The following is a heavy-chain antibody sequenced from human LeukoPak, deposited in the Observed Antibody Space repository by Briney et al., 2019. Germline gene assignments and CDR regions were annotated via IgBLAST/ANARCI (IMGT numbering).Heavy chain of an antibody. Sequence: LPGGSLRLSCAASGFTFSSYAMSWVRQAPGKGLEWVSAISGSGGSTYYADSVKGRFAISRDNSKNTLYLQMNSLRAEDTAVYYCAEPEGGYYDIRPDWGQGTLVTVSS. CDR2: ISGSGGST. V-gene: IGHV3-23*01. D-gene: IGHD3-22*01. CDR3: AEPEGGYYDIRPD. CDR1: GFTFSSYA. J-gene: IGHJ4*02.